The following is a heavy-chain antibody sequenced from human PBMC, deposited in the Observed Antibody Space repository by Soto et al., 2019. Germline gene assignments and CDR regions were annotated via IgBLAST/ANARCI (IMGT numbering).Heavy chain of an antibody. J-gene: IGHJ4*02. CDR2: IYPGDSDT. CDR3: ARGDYYPDFVGVVFDY. D-gene: IGHD3-22*01. Sequence: EVQLVQSGAEVKKPGEALKISCKGSGYSFTSYWIGWVRQMPGKGLERMGIIYPGDSDTRYSPSFQGQVTISADKSISTAYLQWSGLKASDTTVYYCARGDYYPDFVGVVFDYWGQGTLVTVSS. CDR1: GYSFTSYW. V-gene: IGHV5-51*03.